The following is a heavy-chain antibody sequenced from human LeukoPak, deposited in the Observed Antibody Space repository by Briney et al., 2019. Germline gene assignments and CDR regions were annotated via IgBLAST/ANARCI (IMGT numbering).Heavy chain of an antibody. CDR2: IYTSGST. J-gene: IGHJ3*02. D-gene: IGHD2-2*01. CDR3: ARRYCSSTSCYFAFDI. Sequence: SETLSLTCTVSGGSISSGSYYWSWIRQPAGKGLEWIGRIYTSGSTNYNPSLKSRVTISVDTSKNQFSLKLSSVTAADTAVYYCARRYCSSTSCYFAFDIWGQGTMVTVSS. CDR1: GGSISSGSYY. V-gene: IGHV4-61*02.